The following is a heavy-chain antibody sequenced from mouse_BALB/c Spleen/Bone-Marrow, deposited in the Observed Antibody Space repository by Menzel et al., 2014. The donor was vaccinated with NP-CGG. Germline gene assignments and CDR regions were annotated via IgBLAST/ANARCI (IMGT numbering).Heavy chain of an antibody. CDR3: ARNANWLFAY. CDR1: GYAFTNYL. CDR2: INPGSGGT. J-gene: IGHJ3*01. D-gene: IGHD4-1*01. Sequence: QVQLQQSGAELVRPGTSVKVSCKASGYAFTNYLIDWVKQRPGQGLEWIGVINPGSGGTNYNEKFKGKATLTADKSSSTAYMQLSSLTSDDSAVYFCARNANWLFAYWGQGTLVTVSA. V-gene: IGHV1-54*01.